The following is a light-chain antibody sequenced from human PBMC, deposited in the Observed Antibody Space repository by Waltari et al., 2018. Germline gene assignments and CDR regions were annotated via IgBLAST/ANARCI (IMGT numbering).Light chain of an antibody. J-gene: IGLJ1*01. CDR1: NIGSYS. Sequence: SYVLTQPPSVSVAPGETARITCGGDNIGSYSVHWYQQKPVQAPVLVIFYDSDRPSGIPERFSGSNSGNTATLTISRVEAGDEANYYCQVWHAAIDPGVFGTGTEVTV. V-gene: IGLV3-21*04. CDR3: QVWHAAIDPGV. CDR2: YDS.